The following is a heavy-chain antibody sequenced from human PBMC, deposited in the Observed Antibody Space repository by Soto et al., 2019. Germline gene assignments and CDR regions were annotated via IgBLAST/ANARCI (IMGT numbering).Heavy chain of an antibody. Sequence: QVQLEETGEGMVQPGRSLRLSCAASGFTFSSYAMHWVRQAPGKGLEWVAVISYDGSNKYYADSVKGRFTISRDNSKNTLYLQMNSLRAEDTAVYYCARGVSTSVCMDVWGQGTTVTVSS. D-gene: IGHD2-2*01. V-gene: IGHV3-30-3*01. J-gene: IGHJ6*02. CDR1: GFTFSSYA. CDR2: ISYDGSNK. CDR3: ARGVSTSVCMDV.